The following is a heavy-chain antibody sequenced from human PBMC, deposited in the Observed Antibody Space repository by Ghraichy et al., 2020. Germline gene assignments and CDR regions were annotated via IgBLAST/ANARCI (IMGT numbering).Heavy chain of an antibody. V-gene: IGHV3-48*02. CDR3: ARVPWGSDIKGPIDY. D-gene: IGHD3-16*01. Sequence: GGSLRLSCAASGFTFSSYSMNWVRQAPGKGLEWVSYISSSSSTIYYADSVKGRFTISRDNAKNSLYLQMNSLRDEDTAVYYCARVPWGSDIKGPIDYWGQGTLVTVSS. CDR1: GFTFSSYS. J-gene: IGHJ4*02. CDR2: ISSSSSTI.